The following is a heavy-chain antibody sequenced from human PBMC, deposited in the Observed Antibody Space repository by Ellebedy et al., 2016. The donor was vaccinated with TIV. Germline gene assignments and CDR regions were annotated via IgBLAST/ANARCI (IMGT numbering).Heavy chain of an antibody. Sequence: GESLKISXAASGFTFSDHLMDWVRQAPGKGLEWVARSRSKVSSYSTEYAASVKGRFTISRDDSKTSLYLQMNSLRAEDTAVYYCVRARQWSRVSGASMGRSFDFWGQGSRVIVSS. V-gene: IGHV3-72*01. D-gene: IGHD1-26*01. CDR2: SRSKVSSYST. CDR1: GFTFSDHL. CDR3: VRARQWSRVSGASMGRSFDF. J-gene: IGHJ4*02.